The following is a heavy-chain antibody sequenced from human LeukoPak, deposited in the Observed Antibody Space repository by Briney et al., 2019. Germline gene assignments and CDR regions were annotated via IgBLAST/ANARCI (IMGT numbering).Heavy chain of an antibody. V-gene: IGHV4-59*01. CDR3: ARDGGSRGYDYEIDY. D-gene: IGHD5-12*01. J-gene: IGHJ4*02. CDR2: VSNSGST. Sequence: PSETLSLTCTVSGVSISSYYWSWIRQPPGKGLEWIGHVSNSGSTNYNPALKSRVTISVDTSKNQFSLKLSSVTAADTAVYYCARDGGSRGYDYEIDYWGQGTLVTVSS. CDR1: GVSISSYY.